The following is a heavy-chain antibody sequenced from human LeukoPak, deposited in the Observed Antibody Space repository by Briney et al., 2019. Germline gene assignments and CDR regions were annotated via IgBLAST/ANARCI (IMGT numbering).Heavy chain of an antibody. CDR2: ISGSGGST. V-gene: IGHV3-23*01. CDR3: AKDIRTGWYGAFDI. Sequence: GGSLRLSCAASGFTFTTYWMHWVRQAPGKGLEWVSAISGSGGSTYYADSVKGRFTISRDNSKNTLYLQMNSLRAEDTAVYYCAKDIRTGWYGAFDIWGQGTMVTVSS. D-gene: IGHD6-19*01. J-gene: IGHJ3*02. CDR1: GFTFTTYW.